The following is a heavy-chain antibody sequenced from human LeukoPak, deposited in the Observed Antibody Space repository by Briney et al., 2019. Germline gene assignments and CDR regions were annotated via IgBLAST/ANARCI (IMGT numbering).Heavy chain of an antibody. Sequence: QSGGSLRLSCAASGFTFSSYAMSWVRQAPGKGLEWVANIKQDGSEKYYVDSVKGRFTISRDNAKNSLYLQMNSLRAEDTAVYYCASTPLYCSSTSCYLVPVDYWGQGTLVAVSS. CDR2: IKQDGSEK. CDR1: GFTFSSYA. J-gene: IGHJ4*02. V-gene: IGHV3-7*01. D-gene: IGHD2-2*01. CDR3: ASTPLYCSSTSCYLVPVDY.